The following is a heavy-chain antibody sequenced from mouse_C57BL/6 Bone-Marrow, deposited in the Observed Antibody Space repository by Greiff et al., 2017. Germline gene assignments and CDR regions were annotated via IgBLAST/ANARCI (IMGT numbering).Heavy chain of an antibody. CDR3: RGYGYDERGAMDY. CDR1: GYTFTSYW. V-gene: IGHV1-69*01. J-gene: IGHJ4*01. D-gene: IGHD2-2*01. CDR2: IDPSDSYT. Sequence: VQLQQPGAELVMPGASVKLSCKASGYTFTSYWMHWVKQRPGQGLEWIGEIDPSDSYTNYNQKFKGKSTLTVDKSSSTAYMPLSSLTSEDSAVYYCRGYGYDERGAMDYWGQGTSVTVSS.